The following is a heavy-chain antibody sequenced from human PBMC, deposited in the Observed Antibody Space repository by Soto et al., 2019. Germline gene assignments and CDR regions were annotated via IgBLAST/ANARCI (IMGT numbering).Heavy chain of an antibody. J-gene: IGHJ4*02. CDR1: GFTFSNYA. Sequence: EVQVLDSGGGLVQPGGSQRLSCEASGFTFSNYAMSWVRQAPGKGLEWVSTISATGSTLYADSVKGRFTISRDNSKNTVHLQMNFLRAEDTAVYYCAKVSNKWAVAQRGYFDYWGQGTQVTVSS. CDR3: AKVSNKWAVAQRGYFDY. CDR2: ISATGST. D-gene: IGHD6-19*01. V-gene: IGHV3-23*01.